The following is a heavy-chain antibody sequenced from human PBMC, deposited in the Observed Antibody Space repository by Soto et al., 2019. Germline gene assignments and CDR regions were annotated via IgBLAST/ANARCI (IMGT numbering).Heavy chain of an antibody. D-gene: IGHD3-3*01. CDR2: IIPIFGTA. V-gene: IGHV1-69*13. CDR1: GGTFSSYA. CDR3: ARLVGRRFLEWLSDGMDV. Sequence: ASVKVSCKASGGTFSSYAISWVRQAPGQGLEWMGGIIPIFGTANYAQKFQGRVTITADESTSTAYMELSSLRSEDTAVYYCARLVGRRFLEWLSDGMDVWGQGTTVTVSS. J-gene: IGHJ6*02.